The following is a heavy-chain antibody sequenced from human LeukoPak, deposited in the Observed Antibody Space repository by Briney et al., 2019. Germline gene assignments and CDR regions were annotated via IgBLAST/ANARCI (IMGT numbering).Heavy chain of an antibody. CDR2: INPSGGST. Sequence: ASVKVSCRASGYTFTSYYMHWVRQAPGQGLEWMGIINPSGGSTSYAQKFQGRVTMTRDTSTSTVYMELSSLRSEDTAVYYCARGGVVTAKRGYSYGFDYWGQGTLVTVSS. D-gene: IGHD5-18*01. V-gene: IGHV1-46*01. J-gene: IGHJ4*02. CDR1: GYTFTSYY. CDR3: ARGGVVTAKRGYSYGFDY.